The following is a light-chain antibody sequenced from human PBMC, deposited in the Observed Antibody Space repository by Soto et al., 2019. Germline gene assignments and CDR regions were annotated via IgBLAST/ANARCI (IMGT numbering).Light chain of an antibody. J-gene: IGLJ3*02. V-gene: IGLV2-8*01. CDR3: NSYAGSNNLV. CDR1: SSDVDYYNY. Sequence: QSVLTQPPSASGSPGQSVTISCTGTSSDVDYYNYVSWYQQHPGKAPKLIIYEVSKRPSGVPDRFSGSKSGNTASLTVSGLQAEDEADYYCNSYAGSNNLVFGGGTKLTVL. CDR2: EVS.